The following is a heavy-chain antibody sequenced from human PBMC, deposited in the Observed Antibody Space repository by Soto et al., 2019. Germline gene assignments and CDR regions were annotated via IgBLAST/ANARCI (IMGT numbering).Heavy chain of an antibody. V-gene: IGHV3-64*01. CDR2: ISSNGGST. J-gene: IGHJ4*02. CDR1: GFTFSSYA. CDR3: ARQGRAVSSYYFDY. D-gene: IGHD3-10*01. Sequence: EVQLVESGGGLVQPGGSLRLSCAASGFTFSSYAMHWVRQAPGKGLEYVSAISSNGGSTYYANSVKGRFTISRDNSKNTLYLQMGSLSAEDMALYYCARQGRAVSSYYFDYWGQGTLVTVSS.